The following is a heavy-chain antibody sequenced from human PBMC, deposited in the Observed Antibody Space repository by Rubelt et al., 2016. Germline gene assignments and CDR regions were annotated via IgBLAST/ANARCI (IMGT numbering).Heavy chain of an antibody. CDR2: IWHDGSNK. Sequence: GFTFCNYGMHWVRQAPGKGLEWVAVIWHDGSNKYYADPVKGRFALSRDNSKNTLYLQMNSLRAEDTAVYYCARGRKGYFDLWGRGTLVTVSS. CDR3: ARGRKGYFDL. V-gene: IGHV3-33*01. CDR1: GFTFCNYG. J-gene: IGHJ2*01.